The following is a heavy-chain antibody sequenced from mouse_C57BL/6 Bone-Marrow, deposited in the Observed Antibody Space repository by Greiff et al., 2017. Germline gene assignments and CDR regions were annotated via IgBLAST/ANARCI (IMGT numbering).Heavy chain of an antibody. Sequence: QVHVKQSGAELARPGASVKLSCKASGYTFTSYGISWVKQRTGQGLEWIGEIYPRSGNTYYNEKFKGKATLTADKSSSPAYMELRSLTSEDSAVYFCARGVRDYYGSSYVGYWGQGTTLTVSS. V-gene: IGHV1-81*01. CDR1: GYTFTSYG. D-gene: IGHD1-1*01. J-gene: IGHJ2*01. CDR2: IYPRSGNT. CDR3: ARGVRDYYGSSYVGY.